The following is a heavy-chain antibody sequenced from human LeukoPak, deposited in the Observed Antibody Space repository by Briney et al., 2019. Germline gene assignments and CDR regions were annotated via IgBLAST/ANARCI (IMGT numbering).Heavy chain of an antibody. CDR1: GFTFSSSA. V-gene: IGHV3-21*01. Sequence: GGSLRLSCAASGFTFSSSAMNWVRQAPGKGLEWVSSINNVASHIYYAHSVKGRFTISRDNAKNSLYLQMNSLSDEDTAVYYCARDPTQYLRYGHFDYWGQGTLVTVPS. CDR3: ARDPTQYLRYGHFDY. J-gene: IGHJ4*02. D-gene: IGHD5/OR15-5a*01. CDR2: INNVASHI.